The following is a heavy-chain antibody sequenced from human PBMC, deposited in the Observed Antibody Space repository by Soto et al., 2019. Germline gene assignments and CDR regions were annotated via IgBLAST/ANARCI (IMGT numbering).Heavy chain of an antibody. D-gene: IGHD5-18*01. Sequence: GGSLRLSCAASGFTFSSYAMHWVRQAPGKGLEWVAVISYDGSNKYYADSVKGRFTISRDNSKNTLYVQMNSLRAEDTAVYYCARGQGIQLWLQAYYYYCMDVWGQGTTVTVSS. CDR3: ARGQGIQLWLQAYYYYCMDV. CDR2: ISYDGSNK. CDR1: GFTFSSYA. V-gene: IGHV3-30-3*01. J-gene: IGHJ6*02.